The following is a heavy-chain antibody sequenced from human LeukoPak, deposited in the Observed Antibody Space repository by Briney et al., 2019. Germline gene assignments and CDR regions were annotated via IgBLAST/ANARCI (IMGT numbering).Heavy chain of an antibody. CDR1: GGSISNYY. D-gene: IGHD2-2*02. CDR2: ISHSGST. Sequence: SETLSLTCTVSGGSISNYYWSWIRQPPGKGLEWIGYISHSGSTNYNPSLKSRVTMSVDTSKNQFSLKLSSVTAADTAVYYCARDLVVVPAAISRNNWFDPWGQGTLVTVSS. CDR3: ARDLVVVPAAISRNNWFDP. V-gene: IGHV4-59*12. J-gene: IGHJ5*02.